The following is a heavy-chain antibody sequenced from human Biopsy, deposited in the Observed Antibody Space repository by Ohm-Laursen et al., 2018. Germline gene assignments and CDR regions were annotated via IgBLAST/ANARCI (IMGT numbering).Heavy chain of an antibody. CDR2: IYITGKT. V-gene: IGHV4-4*07. CDR3: ARAPPLIRRVVEAWIDA. CDR1: GGYISHYY. D-gene: IGHD3-10*01. J-gene: IGHJ5*01. Sequence: SDTLSLTCTVSGGYISHYYWTWIRQPAGQGLEWIGRIYITGKTDYNPSVKSRVTMSVDSSNKQFSLKLKSVTAADTAIYYCARAPPLIRRVVEAWIDAWGQGIPVTVSS.